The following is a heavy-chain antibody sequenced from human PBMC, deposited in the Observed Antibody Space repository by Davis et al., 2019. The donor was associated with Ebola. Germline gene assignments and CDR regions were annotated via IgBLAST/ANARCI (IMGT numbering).Heavy chain of an antibody. J-gene: IGHJ3*02. CDR3: ARAVVVPSGPGDAFDI. CDR2: ISYDGSNK. CDR1: GFTFSSYG. V-gene: IGHV3-30*03. Sequence: GESLKISCAASGFTFSSYGMHWVRQAPGKGLEWVAVISYDGSNKYYADSVKGRFTISRDNSKNTLYLQMNSLRAEDTAVYYCARAVVVPSGPGDAFDIWGQGTKVTVSA. D-gene: IGHD3-22*01.